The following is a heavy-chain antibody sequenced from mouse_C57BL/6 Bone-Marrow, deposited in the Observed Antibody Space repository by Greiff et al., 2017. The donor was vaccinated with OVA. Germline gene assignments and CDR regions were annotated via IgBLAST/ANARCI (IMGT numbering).Heavy chain of an antibody. J-gene: IGHJ2*01. CDR1: GFNIKDDY. V-gene: IGHV14-4*01. CDR2: IDPENGDT. Sequence: EVQLQQSGAELVRPGASVKLSCTASGFNIKDDYMHWVKQRPEQGLEWIGWIDPENGDTEYASKFQGKSTITADTSSNTAYLQLSSLTSEDTAVYYCTTCYSKGFDYWGQGTTLTVSS. D-gene: IGHD2-5*01. CDR3: TTCYSKGFDY.